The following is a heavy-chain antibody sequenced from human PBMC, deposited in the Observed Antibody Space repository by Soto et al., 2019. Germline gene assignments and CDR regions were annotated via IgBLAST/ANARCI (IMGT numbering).Heavy chain of an antibody. CDR1: GFSFSSHG. Sequence: QVQLVESGGGVVQPGRSLRLSCAASGFSFSSHGMHWVRQAPGRGLEWVAVISQDGSFKSYADSLRGRFTVARDNSKDTLYLQIHSLSPEDTAVYYCEKLEGSVPVDGDWFDPWGQGTLVTVPS. J-gene: IGHJ5*02. CDR3: EKLEGSVPVDGDWFDP. V-gene: IGHV3-30*18. CDR2: ISQDGSFK. D-gene: IGHD6-19*01.